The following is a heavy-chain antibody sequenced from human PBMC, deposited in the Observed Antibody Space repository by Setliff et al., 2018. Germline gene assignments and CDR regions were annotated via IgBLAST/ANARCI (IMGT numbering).Heavy chain of an antibody. CDR2: INPHDEGT. J-gene: IGHJ4*02. D-gene: IGHD1-26*01. CDR1: GYSFIDYY. Sequence: ASVKVSCKSSGYSFIDYYIHWVRQAPGQGLEWMGWINPHDEGTTFAQKFQDSVTATTDTSITTAYLKLSELTSDDTAVDYCSRGRRGSTWSSDSWGQGTLVTVSS. CDR3: SRGRRGSTWSSDS. V-gene: IGHV1-2*02.